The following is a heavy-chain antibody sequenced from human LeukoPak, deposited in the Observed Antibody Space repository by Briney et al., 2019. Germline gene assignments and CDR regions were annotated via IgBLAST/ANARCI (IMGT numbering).Heavy chain of an antibody. CDR2: IYTSGST. V-gene: IGHV4-61*02. CDR1: GGSISSSSYY. J-gene: IGHJ6*03. CDR3: ARVMWGRDSSSYTGYYYYYYMDV. D-gene: IGHD6-13*01. Sequence: SETLSLTCTVSGGSISSSSYYWSWIRQPAGKGLEWIGRIYTSGSTNYNPSLKSRVTMSVDTSKNQFSLKLSSVTAADTAVYYCARVMWGRDSSSYTGYYYYYYMDVWGKGTTVTVSS.